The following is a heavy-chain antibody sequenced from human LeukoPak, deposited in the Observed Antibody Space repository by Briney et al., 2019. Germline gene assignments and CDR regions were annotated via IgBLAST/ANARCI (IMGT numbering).Heavy chain of an antibody. V-gene: IGHV4-59*12. J-gene: IGHJ6*03. D-gene: IGHD6-13*01. CDR3: ARGAATNYMDV. Sequence: LSETLSLTCTVSGSSISSYYWSWIRQPPGKGLEWIGYIYYGVSTNYNPSLKSRVTISVDTSKNQFSLKLSSVTAADTAVYYCARGAATNYMDVWGKGTTVTVSS. CDR1: GSSISSYY. CDR2: IYYGVST.